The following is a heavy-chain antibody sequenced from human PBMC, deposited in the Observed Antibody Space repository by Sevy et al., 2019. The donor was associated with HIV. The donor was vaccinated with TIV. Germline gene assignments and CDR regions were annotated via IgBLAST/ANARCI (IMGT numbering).Heavy chain of an antibody. Sequence: GESLKISCKGSGYSFTSYWIGWVRQMPGKGLEWMGIIYPGDSDTRYSPSFQGQVTISADKSISTAYLQWSSLKASDTAMYYCARHAEYCGGDCYLMDYFDYWGQGTLVTVSS. V-gene: IGHV5-51*01. CDR2: IYPGDSDT. CDR3: ARHAEYCGGDCYLMDYFDY. J-gene: IGHJ4*02. D-gene: IGHD2-21*02. CDR1: GYSFTSYW.